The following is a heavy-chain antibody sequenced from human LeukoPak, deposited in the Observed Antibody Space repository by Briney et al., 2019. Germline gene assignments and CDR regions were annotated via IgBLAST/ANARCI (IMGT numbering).Heavy chain of an antibody. V-gene: IGHV3-30*04. CDR2: ISYDGSNK. CDR1: GFTFSSYA. Sequence: PGRSLRLSCAASGFTFSSYAMHWVRQAPGKGLEWVAVISYDGSNKYYADSVKGRFTISRDNSKNTLYLQMNSLRAEDTAMYYCARPSYCSGGSCPNWFDPWGQGTLVTVSS. J-gene: IGHJ5*02. CDR3: ARPSYCSGGSCPNWFDP. D-gene: IGHD2-15*01.